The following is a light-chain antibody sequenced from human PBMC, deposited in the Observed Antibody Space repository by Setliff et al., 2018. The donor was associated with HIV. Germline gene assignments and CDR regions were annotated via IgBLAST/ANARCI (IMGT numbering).Light chain of an antibody. J-gene: IGLJ3*02. CDR1: SSDVGAYNF. V-gene: IGLV2-14*01. CDR2: DVS. Sequence: QSALTQPASVSGSPGQSITISCTGTSSDVGAYNFVSWYQQHPGKAPKLMIYDVSKRPSGVSNRFSGSKSGNTASLTISGLQAEDEAVYYCSSYTTSRSWVFGGGTK. CDR3: SSYTTSRSWV.